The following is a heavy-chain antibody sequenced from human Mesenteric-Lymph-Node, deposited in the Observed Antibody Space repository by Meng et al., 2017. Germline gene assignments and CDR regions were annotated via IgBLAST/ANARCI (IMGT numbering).Heavy chain of an antibody. CDR3: AKSVESAMITGVGSYYFDS. J-gene: IGHJ4*02. V-gene: IGHV1-69*05. CDR1: RGTFNTYV. CDR2: IIPVFGSP. Sequence: SVKVSCNASRGTFNTYVISWRRQAPGQGPEWMGGIIPVFGSPTYSQKFQGTITITTDASTTTVNLELRSLISEDTAIYYCAKSVESAMITGVGSYYFDSWGQGTMVTVSS. D-gene: IGHD3-16*01.